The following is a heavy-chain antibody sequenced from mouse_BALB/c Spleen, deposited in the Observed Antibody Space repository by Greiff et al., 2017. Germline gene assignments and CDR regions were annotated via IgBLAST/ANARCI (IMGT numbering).Heavy chain of an antibody. D-gene: IGHD2-3*01. CDR3: TRAEELGGGGTMMY. J-gene: IGHJ2*01. CDR1: GFTFSSYT. Sequence: EVMLVESGGGLVKPGGSLKLSCAASGFTFSSYTMSWVRQTPEKRLEWVATISSGGSYTYYPDSVKGRFTISRDNAKNTLYLQMSSLKSEDTAMYYCTRAEELGGGGTMMYWGQGTTLTVSS. V-gene: IGHV5-6-4*01. CDR2: ISSGGSYT.